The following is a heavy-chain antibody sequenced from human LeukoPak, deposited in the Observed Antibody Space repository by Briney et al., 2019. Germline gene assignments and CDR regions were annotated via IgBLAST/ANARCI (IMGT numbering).Heavy chain of an antibody. CDR2: ISYDGSNK. J-gene: IGHJ5*02. CDR3: ARGDIVVGGNWFDP. V-gene: IGHV3-30-3*01. Sequence: GGSLRLSCAASGFTFSSYAMHWVRQAPGKGLEWVAVISYDGSNKYYADSVKGRFTISRDNAKNSLYLQMNSLRAEDTAVYYCARGDIVVGGNWFDPWGQGTLVTVSS. D-gene: IGHD2-2*01. CDR1: GFTFSSYA.